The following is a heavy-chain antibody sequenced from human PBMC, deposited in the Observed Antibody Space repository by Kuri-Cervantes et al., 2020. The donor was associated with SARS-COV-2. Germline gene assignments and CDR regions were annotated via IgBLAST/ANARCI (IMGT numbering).Heavy chain of an antibody. Sequence: GESLKISCAASGFNFDDCAIQWVRQPPGKGLEWVSSITWDGGSTFYADSVKGRFTMSRDSSKNSLYLQMNSLRVEDTALYYCAKVFGVGSNIKYFDSWGQGTVVTVSS. D-gene: IGHD3-10*02. J-gene: IGHJ4*02. V-gene: IGHV3-43D*03. CDR2: ITWDGGST. CDR3: AKVFGVGSNIKYFDS. CDR1: GFNFDDCA.